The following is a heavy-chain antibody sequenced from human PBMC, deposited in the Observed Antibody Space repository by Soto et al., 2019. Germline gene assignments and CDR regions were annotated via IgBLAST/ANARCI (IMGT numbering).Heavy chain of an antibody. J-gene: IGHJ4*02. Sequence: EVQLVESGGGLVQPGGSLRLSCAASGSTFSSYNMNWVRQAPGKGLEWVSFISTSSGSIYYADSVKGRFTISRDNAKNSLYLQMNSLRAEDTAVYYCARVSALDYWGQGTLVTVSS. CDR2: ISTSSGSI. D-gene: IGHD3-16*02. V-gene: IGHV3-48*01. CDR3: ARVSALDY. CDR1: GSTFSSYN.